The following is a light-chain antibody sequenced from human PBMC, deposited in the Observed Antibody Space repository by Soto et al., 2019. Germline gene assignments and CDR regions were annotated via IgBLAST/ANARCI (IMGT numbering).Light chain of an antibody. CDR3: QERSKWPRFT. CDR2: DAS. CDR1: RGVTAN. Sequence: EIVLTQSPATLSLSPGERATPSAGASRGVTANLAGYHQKPGQAPRLLIYDASNRATFSPARFSGGGSGTDFTLTISSLEPEDFAMYYCQERSKWPRFTFGQGTKLEIK. J-gene: IGKJ2*01. V-gene: IGKV3D-11*03.